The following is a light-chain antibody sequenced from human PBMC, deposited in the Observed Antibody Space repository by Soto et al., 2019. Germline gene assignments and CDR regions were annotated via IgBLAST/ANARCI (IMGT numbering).Light chain of an antibody. CDR3: QHYNTWPWT. CDR1: QSVNSN. V-gene: IGKV3-15*01. J-gene: IGKJ1*01. Sequence: VVTQYPAPLSVSPGERATLSCRASQSVNSNLAWYQQKLGQAPRVLIYGASTRATGIPARFSGSGSETEFILTISSLQSEDFAVYYCQHYNTWPWTFGQGTKVDI. CDR2: GAS.